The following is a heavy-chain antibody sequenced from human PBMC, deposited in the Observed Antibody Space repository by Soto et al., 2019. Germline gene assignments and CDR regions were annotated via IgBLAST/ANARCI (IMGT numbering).Heavy chain of an antibody. CDR2: INHSGST. CDR1: GGSFSGYY. CDR3: ARGRRYYYYYLAV. Sequence: SETLSLTCAVYGGSFSGYYWSWIRQPPGKGLEWIGEINHSGSTNYNPSLKSRVTISVDTSKNQFSLKLSSVTAADTAVYYCARGRRYYYYYLAVWGKGTTVTGSS. V-gene: IGHV4-34*01. J-gene: IGHJ6*03.